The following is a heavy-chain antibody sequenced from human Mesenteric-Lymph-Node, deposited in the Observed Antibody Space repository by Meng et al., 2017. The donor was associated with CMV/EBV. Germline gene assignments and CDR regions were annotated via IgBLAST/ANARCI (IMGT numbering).Heavy chain of an antibody. D-gene: IGHD3-22*01. Sequence: QLQLQGSGPGLVKPSETPSPTCPVSGGSISSSSYYWGWIRQPPGKGLEWIGSIYYSGSTYYNPSLKSRVTISVDTSKNQFSLKLSSVTAADTAVYYCARDGDYYDSSGYNPFDYWGQGTLVTVSS. J-gene: IGHJ4*02. CDR3: ARDGDYYDSSGYNPFDY. CDR1: GGSISSSSYY. V-gene: IGHV4-39*07. CDR2: IYYSGST.